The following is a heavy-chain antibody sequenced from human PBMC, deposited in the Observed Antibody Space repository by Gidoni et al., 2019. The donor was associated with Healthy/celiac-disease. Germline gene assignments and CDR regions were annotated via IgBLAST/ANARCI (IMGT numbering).Heavy chain of an antibody. Sequence: QVQLVESGGGVVQPGRSLRLSCAASGFTFSSYGMHWVRQAPGKGLEWVAVIWYDGSNKYYADSVKGRFTISRDNSKNTLYLQMNSMRAEDTAVYYCARDGGYFDWSGSYMDVWGKGTTVTVSS. J-gene: IGHJ6*03. CDR2: IWYDGSNK. CDR3: ARDGGYFDWSGSYMDV. CDR1: GFTFSSYG. D-gene: IGHD3-9*01. V-gene: IGHV3-33*01.